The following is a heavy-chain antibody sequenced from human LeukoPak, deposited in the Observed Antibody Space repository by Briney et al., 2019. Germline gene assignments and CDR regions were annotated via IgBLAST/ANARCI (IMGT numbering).Heavy chain of an antibody. Sequence: SETLSLTCAVYGGSFSGYYWSWIRQPPGKGLEWIGEINHSGSTNYNPSLKSRVTISVDTSKNQFSLKLSSVTAVDTAVYYCARGAPNNNFDWLLGIHAPLDYFDYWGQGTLVTVSS. CDR2: INHSGST. J-gene: IGHJ4*02. D-gene: IGHD3-9*01. V-gene: IGHV4-34*01. CDR1: GGSFSGYY. CDR3: ARGAPNNNFDWLLGIHAPLDYFDY.